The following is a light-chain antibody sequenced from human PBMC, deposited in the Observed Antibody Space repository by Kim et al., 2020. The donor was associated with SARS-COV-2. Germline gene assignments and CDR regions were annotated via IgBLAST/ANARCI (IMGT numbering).Light chain of an antibody. V-gene: IGKV3-20*01. J-gene: IGKJ1*01. CDR1: QSVGSIY. CDR3: QKNSSSPAT. Sequence: SPRERPALACTASQSVGSIYLAWYQQRPGQAPRLLLYGASSRATGSPDAFSGSGSGTDFTLTITRLEPEDFAVYYCQKNSSSPATCGQGAKVYIK. CDR2: GAS.